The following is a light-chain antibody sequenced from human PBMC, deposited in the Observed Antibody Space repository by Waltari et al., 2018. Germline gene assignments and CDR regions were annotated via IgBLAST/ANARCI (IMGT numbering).Light chain of an antibody. CDR3: ALYMGSGIWV. V-gene: IGLV8-61*01. CDR2: KAN. Sequence: QTVVTQEPSLSVSPGGTVTLTCALSSGSLSTTSYATWYQQTPGQAPRTLVYKANARSSGVPDRFSGSILGNPTALTITGAQADDESDYYCALYMGSGIWVFGGGTRLTVL. J-gene: IGLJ3*02. CDR1: SGSLSTTSY.